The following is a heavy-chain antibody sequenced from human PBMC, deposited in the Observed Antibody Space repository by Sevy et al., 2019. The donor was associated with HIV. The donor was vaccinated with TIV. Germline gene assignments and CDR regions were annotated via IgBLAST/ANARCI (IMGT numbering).Heavy chain of an antibody. CDR2: IYHTGNT. J-gene: IGHJ3*02. CDR1: GVSISSGAYS. Sequence: SETLSLTCAVSGVSISSGAYSWNWIRQPPGKGLEWIGYIYHTGNTYYNPSLKFRITISLDRSKNQFSLRLSSVTAADTAVYFCARDGGTMTTPGSFDIWGQGTMVTVSS. CDR3: ARDGGTMTTPGSFDI. V-gene: IGHV4-30-2*01. D-gene: IGHD4-17*01.